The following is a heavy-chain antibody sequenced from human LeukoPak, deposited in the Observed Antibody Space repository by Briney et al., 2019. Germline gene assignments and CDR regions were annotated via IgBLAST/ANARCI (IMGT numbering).Heavy chain of an antibody. CDR2: ISGSGGST. CDR3: AKTPLKPGIAVAGLDY. V-gene: IGHV3-23*01. D-gene: IGHD6-19*01. Sequence: GGSLRLSCAASGFTFSSYAMSWVRQAPGKGLEWVSAISGSGGSTYYADSVKGRFTISRDNSKNTLYLQMNSLRAEDTAVYYCAKTPLKPGIAVAGLDYWGQGTLVTVSS. CDR1: GFTFSSYA. J-gene: IGHJ4*02.